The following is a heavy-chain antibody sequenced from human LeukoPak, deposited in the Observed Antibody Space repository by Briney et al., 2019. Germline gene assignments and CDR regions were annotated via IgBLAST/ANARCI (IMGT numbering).Heavy chain of an antibody. CDR1: GFTFSSYA. J-gene: IGHJ4*02. CDR2: ISGSGGNT. V-gene: IGHV3-23*01. CDR3: AKGVSGSHVPDY. Sequence: GGSLRLSCAASGFTFSSYAMSWVRQAPGKGLEWVSTISGSGGNTYYADSVKGRFTISRDNSKNTLYLQMNSLRAEDTAVYYCAKGVSGSHVPDYWGQGTLVTVSS. D-gene: IGHD1-26*01.